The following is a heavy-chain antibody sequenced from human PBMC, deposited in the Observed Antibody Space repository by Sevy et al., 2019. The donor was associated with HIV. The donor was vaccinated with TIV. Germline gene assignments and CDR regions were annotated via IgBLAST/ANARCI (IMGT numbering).Heavy chain of an antibody. Sequence: GGSLRLSCTASGFISGDNGMSWVRQAPGKGLEWIAFFKSKIHGATTENAASVKGRFTISRDDSKNIVYLQMSNLKTEDTAVYYCTRWSGSQSIFDYWGQGTLVTVSS. CDR1: GFISGDNG. V-gene: IGHV3-49*04. J-gene: IGHJ4*02. CDR2: FKSKIHGATT. CDR3: TRWSGSQSIFDY. D-gene: IGHD1-26*01.